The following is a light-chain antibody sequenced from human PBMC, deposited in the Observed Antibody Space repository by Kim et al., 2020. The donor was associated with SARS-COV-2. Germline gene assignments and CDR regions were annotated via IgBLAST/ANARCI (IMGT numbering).Light chain of an antibody. CDR1: NIGSKS. CDR3: QVWDSSSDPVV. CDR2: YDS. J-gene: IGLJ2*01. V-gene: IGLV3-21*04. Sequence: PGKTARITCGGNNIGSKSVHWYQQRPGQAPVLVIYYDSDRPSGIPERFSGSNSGNTATLTISRVEAGDEADYYCQVWDSSSDPVVFGGGTQLTVL.